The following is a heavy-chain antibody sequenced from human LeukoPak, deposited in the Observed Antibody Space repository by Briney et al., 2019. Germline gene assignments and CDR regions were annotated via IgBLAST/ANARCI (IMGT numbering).Heavy chain of an antibody. V-gene: IGHV3-30-3*01. CDR1: GFTFSSYA. Sequence: GGSLRLSCAASGFTFSSYAMHWVRQAPGKGLEWVAVISYDGSNKYYADSVKGRFTISRDNSKNTLYLQMNSLRAEDTAVYYCARSHSCSSTSCYVGKYYYYYIDVWGKGTTVTVSS. J-gene: IGHJ6*03. D-gene: IGHD2-2*01. CDR2: ISYDGSNK. CDR3: ARSHSCSSTSCYVGKYYYYYIDV.